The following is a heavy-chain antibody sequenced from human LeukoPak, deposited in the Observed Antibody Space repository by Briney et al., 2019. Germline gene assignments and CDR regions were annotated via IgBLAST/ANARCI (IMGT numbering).Heavy chain of an antibody. CDR1: GFTFGSYW. CDR2: INTDGSST. Sequence: PGGSLRLSCAASGFTFGSYWMHWVRQAPGKGLVWVSRINTDGSSTSYADSVKGRFTISRDNAKNTLYLQMNSLRAEDTAVYYCARVGYSSSWSFGYYYYMDVWGKGTTVTVSS. D-gene: IGHD6-13*01. CDR3: ARVGYSSSWSFGYYYYMDV. V-gene: IGHV3-74*01. J-gene: IGHJ6*03.